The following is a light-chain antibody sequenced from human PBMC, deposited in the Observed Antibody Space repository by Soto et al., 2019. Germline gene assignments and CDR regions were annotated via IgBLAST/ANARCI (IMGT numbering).Light chain of an antibody. Sequence: EIVLTQSPGTLSLSPGERATLSCRASQSIGNDYLAWYQQKPGQSPRLLIYRASSRATGIPDRFSGSGSGTDFTLTISRLEPEDFAVYYCHQYGSSPYTFGQGTKLEIK. V-gene: IGKV3-20*01. J-gene: IGKJ2*01. CDR2: RAS. CDR1: QSIGNDY. CDR3: HQYGSSPYT.